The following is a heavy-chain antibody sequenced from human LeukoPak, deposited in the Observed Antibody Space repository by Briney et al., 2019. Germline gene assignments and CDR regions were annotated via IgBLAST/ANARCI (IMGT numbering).Heavy chain of an antibody. CDR3: AHNRAGYPFDY. CDR2: INRDGSEA. Sequence: GGSLRLSCAVSGFTFISEWMHWVRQAPRQGLEWISCINRDGSEARYVDSVKGRFTISRDNAKDTLYLQMNSLRADDTAVYYCAHNRAGYPFDYWGQGTLVTVSS. D-gene: IGHD1-14*01. J-gene: IGHJ4*02. CDR1: GFTFISEW. V-gene: IGHV3-74*01.